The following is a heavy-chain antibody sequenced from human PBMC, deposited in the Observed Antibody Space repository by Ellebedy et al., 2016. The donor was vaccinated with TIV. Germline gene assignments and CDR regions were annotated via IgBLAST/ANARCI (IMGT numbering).Heavy chain of an antibody. D-gene: IGHD3-22*01. CDR2: FSYRGYT. CDR1: GDSISSSSSY. Sequence: SETLSLTCSVSGDSISSSSSYWGWVRQPPGKGLEWIGSFSYRGYTYYNPSLKSRVTFYIDTSTNQFSLKMSTVTAADTAVYYCARTHYYDSSGFYHDAFDIWGQGTMVTVSS. J-gene: IGHJ3*02. V-gene: IGHV4-39*07. CDR3: ARTHYYDSSGFYHDAFDI.